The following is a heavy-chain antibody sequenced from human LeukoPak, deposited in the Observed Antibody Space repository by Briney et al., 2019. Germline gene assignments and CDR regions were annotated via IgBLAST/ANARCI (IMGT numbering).Heavy chain of an antibody. J-gene: IGHJ4*02. CDR3: ARVMSTFGGVIVIRYFDY. CDR1: GFTFSSYS. Sequence: GGSLRLSCAASGFTFSSYSLNWVRQAPGKGLEWVSSISRSSSYIYYADSVKGRFTISRDNAKNSLYLQMNSLRAEDTAVYYCARVMSTFGGVIVIRYFDYWGQGTLVTVSS. V-gene: IGHV3-21*01. D-gene: IGHD3-16*02. CDR2: ISRSSSYI.